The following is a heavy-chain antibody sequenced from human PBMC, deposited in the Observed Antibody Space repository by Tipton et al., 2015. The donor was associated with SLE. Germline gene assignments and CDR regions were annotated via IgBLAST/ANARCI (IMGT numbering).Heavy chain of an antibody. CDR1: GASISGNDYY. CDR3: SRKSSTADI. V-gene: IGHV4-39*07. J-gene: IGHJ2*01. Sequence: TLSLTCTVSGASISGNDYYWGWIRQPPGKDLEWIGSIFYSGHTYYNPSLKSRVTISVDTSKNQFSLNLRSVTAADTAVYYCSRKSSTADIWGRGTLVTVSS. D-gene: IGHD2-2*01. CDR2: IFYSGHT.